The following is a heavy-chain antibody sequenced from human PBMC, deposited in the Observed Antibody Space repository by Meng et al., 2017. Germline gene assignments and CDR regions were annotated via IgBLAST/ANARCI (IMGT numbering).Heavy chain of an antibody. CDR3: ARGMGRIAVAGYYFDY. V-gene: IGHV4-39*07. CDR1: GGSISSSSYY. CDR2: IYYSGST. J-gene: IGHJ4*02. D-gene: IGHD6-19*01. Sequence: QLQLQESGPGLVEPSETLSLTCTVSGGSISSSSYYWGWIRQPPGKGLEWIGSIYYSGSTYYNPSLKSRVTISVDTSKNQFSLKLSSVTAADTAVYYCARGMGRIAVAGYYFDYWGQGTLVTVSS.